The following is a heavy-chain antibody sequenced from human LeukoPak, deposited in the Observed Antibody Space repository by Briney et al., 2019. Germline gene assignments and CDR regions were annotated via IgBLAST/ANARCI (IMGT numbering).Heavy chain of an antibody. CDR3: AGGRASVPPFDY. D-gene: IGHD2-2*01. J-gene: IGHJ4*02. V-gene: IGHV3-53*01. CDR1: GFTVSSNY. CDR2: IYSGDDT. Sequence: PGGSLRLSCAASGFTVSSNYMGWVRQAPGKGLEWVSLIYSGDDTYYSDSVKGRFTISRDNSKNPLYLQMNSLRAEDTAVYYCAGGRASVPPFDYWGQGTLVTVSS.